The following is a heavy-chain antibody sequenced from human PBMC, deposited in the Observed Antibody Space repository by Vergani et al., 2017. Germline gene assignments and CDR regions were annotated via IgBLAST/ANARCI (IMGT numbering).Heavy chain of an antibody. Sequence: EVQLVESGGGLVKPGGSLRLSCAASGFPFSSYAMSWVRQAPGKGLEWVGRIKSKTDGGTTDYAAPVKGRFTISRDDSKNTLYLQMNSLKTEDTAVYYCTTDSLVGASDAFDIWGQGTMVTVSS. J-gene: IGHJ3*02. V-gene: IGHV3-15*01. D-gene: IGHD1-26*01. CDR1: GFPFSSYA. CDR2: IKSKTDGGTT. CDR3: TTDSLVGASDAFDI.